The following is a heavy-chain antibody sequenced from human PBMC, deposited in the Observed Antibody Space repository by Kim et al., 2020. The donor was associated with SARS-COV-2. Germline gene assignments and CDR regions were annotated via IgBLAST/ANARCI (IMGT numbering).Heavy chain of an antibody. Sequence: SETLSLTCTVSGGSISSSSYYWGWIRQPPGKGLEWIGSIYYSGSTYYNPSLKSRVTISVDTSKNQFSLKLSSVTAADTAVYYCALRITMVRGDFDYWGQGTLVTVSS. CDR1: GGSISSSSYY. J-gene: IGHJ4*02. V-gene: IGHV4-39*07. CDR2: IYYSGST. D-gene: IGHD3-10*01. CDR3: ALRITMVRGDFDY.